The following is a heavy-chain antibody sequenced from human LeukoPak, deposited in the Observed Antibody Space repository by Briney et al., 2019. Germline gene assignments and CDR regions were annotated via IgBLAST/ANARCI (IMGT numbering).Heavy chain of an antibody. CDR3: ARVVRDGSGYNYYFDY. CDR2: IYYTGST. D-gene: IGHD3-22*01. CDR1: GGSISRIIYY. Sequence: SETLSLTCTVSGGSISRIIYYWGWIRRPPGKGLEWIGSIYYTGSTYYTPSLRSRVTISVDTSKNQFSLKLSAVTAADTAVYYCARVVRDGSGYNYYFDYWGQGTLVTVSS. V-gene: IGHV4-39*01. J-gene: IGHJ4*02.